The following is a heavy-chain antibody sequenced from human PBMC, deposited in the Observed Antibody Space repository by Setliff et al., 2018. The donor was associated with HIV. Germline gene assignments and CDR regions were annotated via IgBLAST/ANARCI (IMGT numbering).Heavy chain of an antibody. D-gene: IGHD1-26*01. V-gene: IGHV1-69*13. J-gene: IGHJ4*02. CDR3: ASPGGGSLTYYFDY. CDR1: GGTFSSYA. Sequence: ASVKVSCKASGGTFSSYAISWVRQAPGQGLEWMGGITPIFGTANYAQKFQGRVTITADESTSTAYMELSSLRSEDTAVYYCASPGGGSLTYYFDYWGQGTLVTVSS. CDR2: ITPIFGTA.